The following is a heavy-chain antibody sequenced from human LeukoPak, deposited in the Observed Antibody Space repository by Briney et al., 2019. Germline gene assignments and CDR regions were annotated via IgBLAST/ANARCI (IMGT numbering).Heavy chain of an antibody. Sequence: GGSLRLSCAASGFTFSSYAMHWVRQAPGKGLEGVAVISYDGSNKYYADSVKGRFTISRDNAKNTLDLQMNSLRAEDTAVYYCAKERYNWNLYLYQYYYYRMDLWGQGTTVTVSS. CDR1: GFTFSSYA. J-gene: IGHJ6*02. V-gene: IGHV3-30-3*01. CDR2: ISYDGSNK. CDR3: AKERYNWNLYLYQYYYYRMDL. D-gene: IGHD1-20*01.